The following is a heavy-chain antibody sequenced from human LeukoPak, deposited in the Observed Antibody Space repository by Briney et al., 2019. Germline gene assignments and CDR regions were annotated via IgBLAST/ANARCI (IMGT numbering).Heavy chain of an antibody. Sequence: ASVKVSCKASGYTFTGYYMHWVRQAPGQGLEWMGWINPNSGGTNYAQKFQGRVTMTRDTSISTAYMELSRLRSDDTAVYYCARGRTVVVAATPRFDPWGQGTLVTVSS. CDR2: INPNSGGT. V-gene: IGHV1-2*02. D-gene: IGHD2-15*01. CDR1: GYTFTGYY. J-gene: IGHJ5*02. CDR3: ARGRTVVVAATPRFDP.